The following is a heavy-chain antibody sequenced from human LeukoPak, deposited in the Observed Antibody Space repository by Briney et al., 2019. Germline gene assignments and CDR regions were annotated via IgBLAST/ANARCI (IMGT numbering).Heavy chain of an antibody. J-gene: IGHJ4*02. Sequence: SETLSLTCAVYGGSFSGYYWSWIRQPPGKGLEWIGEINHSGSTNYNPSLKSRVTISVDTSKNQFSLKLSSVTAADTAVYYCARGHGSVAGTDYWGQGTLVTVSS. D-gene: IGHD6-19*01. CDR3: ARGHGSVAGTDY. V-gene: IGHV4-34*01. CDR2: INHSGST. CDR1: GGSFSGYY.